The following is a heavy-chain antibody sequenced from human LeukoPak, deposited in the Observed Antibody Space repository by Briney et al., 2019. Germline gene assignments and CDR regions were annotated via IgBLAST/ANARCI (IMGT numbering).Heavy chain of an antibody. D-gene: IGHD2-15*01. V-gene: IGHV3-21*01. CDR1: GFTFSNYA. Sequence: PGGSLRLSCAASGFTFSNYAMIWVRQAPGKGLEWVSSISSSSSYIYYADSVKGRFTISRDNAKNSLYLQMNSLRAEDTAVYYCARDRVDSYWGQGTLVTVSS. CDR2: ISSSSSYI. J-gene: IGHJ4*02. CDR3: ARDRVDSY.